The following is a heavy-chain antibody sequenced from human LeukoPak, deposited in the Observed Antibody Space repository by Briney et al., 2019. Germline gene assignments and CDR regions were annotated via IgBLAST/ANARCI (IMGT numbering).Heavy chain of an antibody. CDR2: ISSSSNNI. CDR1: GFTFSTYT. V-gene: IGHV3-21*01. CDR3: ARGYQRPDY. Sequence: PGGSLRLSCAASGFTFSTYTMNWLRQAPGKGLEWVSSISSSSNNINYADSVKGRFTISRDNAMNSVHLQMNSLRVEDTAVYYCARGYQRPDYWGQGTLITVSS. J-gene: IGHJ4*02. D-gene: IGHD2-2*01.